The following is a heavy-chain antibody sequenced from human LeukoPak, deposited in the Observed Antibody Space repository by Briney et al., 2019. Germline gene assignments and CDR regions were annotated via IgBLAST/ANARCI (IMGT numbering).Heavy chain of an antibody. CDR2: ISGSGGKT. Sequence: SGGSLRLSCAASGFTFSSYAMSWVRQAPGKGLEWVAAISGSGGKTYYADSVKGRFTTSRDNSKNTLYLQMNSLRPEDTAVYSCARGLGGIFGVVIIASPFFDYWAQGTLVTVSS. CDR3: ARGLGGIFGVVIIASPFFDY. V-gene: IGHV3-23*01. J-gene: IGHJ4*02. D-gene: IGHD3-3*01. CDR1: GFTFSSYA.